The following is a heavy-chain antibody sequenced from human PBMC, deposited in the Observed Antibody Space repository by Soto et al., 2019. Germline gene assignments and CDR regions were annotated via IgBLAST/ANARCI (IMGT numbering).Heavy chain of an antibody. Sequence: SETLSLTCTVSGGSISSSSPQWAWIPQPPGKDLEWIGTIYDSGSTFYNPSLKSRVTIFVDASENQFSLKLGSVTAADTAVYYCARVPSPWGQGTLVTVS. CDR1: GGSISSSSPQ. J-gene: IGHJ5*02. V-gene: IGHV4-39*01. CDR3: ARVPSP. CDR2: IYDSGST.